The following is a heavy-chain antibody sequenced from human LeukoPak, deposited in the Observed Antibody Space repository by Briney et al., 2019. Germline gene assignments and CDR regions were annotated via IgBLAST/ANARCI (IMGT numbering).Heavy chain of an antibody. J-gene: IGHJ4*02. CDR3: GGVWSF. V-gene: IGHV3-30*03. CDR1: GFTFSSYG. CDR2: ISDYGTNK. Sequence: GGSLRLSCAASGFTFSSYGMHWVRQAPGKGLEWVAVISDYGTNKYYGRSVKGRFTISRDNSKNTQYLQMNSLRAEDTAVYYCGGVWSFWGQGTLVTVSS. D-gene: IGHD2-21*01.